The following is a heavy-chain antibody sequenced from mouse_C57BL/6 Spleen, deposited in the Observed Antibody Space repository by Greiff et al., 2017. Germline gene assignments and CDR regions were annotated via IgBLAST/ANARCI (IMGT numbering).Heavy chain of an antibody. D-gene: IGHD1-1*01. V-gene: IGHV1-59*01. CDR3: ASVEPFAY. J-gene: IGHJ3*01. Sequence: QVQLQQPGAELVRPGTSVKLSCKASGYTFTSYWMHWVKQRPGQGLEWIGVIDPSDSYTNYNQKFKGKATLTVDTSSSTAYMQLSSLTSEDSAVYYCASVEPFAYWGQGTLVTVSA. CDR1: GYTFTSYW. CDR2: IDPSDSYT.